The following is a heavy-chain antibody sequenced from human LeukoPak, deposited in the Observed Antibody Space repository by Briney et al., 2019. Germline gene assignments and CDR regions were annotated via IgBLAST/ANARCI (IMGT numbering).Heavy chain of an antibody. CDR1: GFTFDDHG. D-gene: IGHD3-10*01. J-gene: IGHJ4*02. Sequence: GGSLRLSCAASGFTFDDHGMSWVRQAPGKGLEWVSGIFWDGSGTGYADSVKGRFTISRDNAKNSLYLQMNSLRAEDTAVYYCARDHRRYYGSGSYSAYWGQGTLVTVSS. CDR3: ARDHRRYYGSGSYSAY. CDR2: IFWDGSGT. V-gene: IGHV3-20*04.